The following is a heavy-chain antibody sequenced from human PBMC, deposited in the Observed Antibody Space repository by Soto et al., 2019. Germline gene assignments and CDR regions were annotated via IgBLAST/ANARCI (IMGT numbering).Heavy chain of an antibody. J-gene: IGHJ4*02. Sequence: PGESLKISCKGSGYTFSTYWIGWVRQMPGKGLEWMGIIFPADSDTRYSPSFQGQVTISADKSNNTAYLQWSSLNASGTAMYYCATPYGDYDYWGQGTLVTVSS. D-gene: IGHD4-17*01. CDR3: ATPYGDYDY. CDR2: IFPADSDT. CDR1: GYTFSTYW. V-gene: IGHV5-51*01.